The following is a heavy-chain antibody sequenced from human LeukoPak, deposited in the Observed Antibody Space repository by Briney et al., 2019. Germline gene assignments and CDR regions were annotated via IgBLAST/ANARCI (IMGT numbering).Heavy chain of an antibody. CDR1: GGSISSSTYY. CDR3: ARGPDYSSSYAANWFDP. V-gene: IGHV4-39*01. J-gene: IGHJ5*02. D-gene: IGHD6-13*01. Sequence: SETLSLTCTVSGGSISSSTYYCGWIRQPPGKGLEWIGSIYYSGSTFYNPSLKSRVTISVDTSKNQCSLKLSPVTSADTAVYYCARGPDYSSSYAANWFDPWGQGTLVTVSS. CDR2: IYYSGST.